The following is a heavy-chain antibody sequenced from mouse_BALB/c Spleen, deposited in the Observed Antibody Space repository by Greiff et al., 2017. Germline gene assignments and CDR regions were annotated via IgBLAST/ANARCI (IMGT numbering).Heavy chain of an antibody. D-gene: IGHD1-1*01. CDR3: ARGSSYWYFDV. J-gene: IGHJ1*01. Sequence: VQVVESGPGLVAPSQSLSITCTVSGFSLTSYGVHWVRQPPGKGLEWLGVIWAGGSTNYNSALMSRLSISKDNSKSQVFLKMNSLQTDDTAMYYCARGSSYWYFDVWGAGTTVTVSS. CDR2: IWAGGST. V-gene: IGHV2-9*02. CDR1: GFSLTSYG.